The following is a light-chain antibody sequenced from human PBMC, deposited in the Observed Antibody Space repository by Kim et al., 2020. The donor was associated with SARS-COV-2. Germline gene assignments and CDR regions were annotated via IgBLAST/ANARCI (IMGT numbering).Light chain of an antibody. Sequence: PGETATLSCRASQSVSTSLGWLQQKPGQAPRLLIYDASNRATGIPDRFSGSGSGTDFTLTISSLEPEDFAVYYCLQRSDGYTFGQGTKLEI. CDR2: DAS. J-gene: IGKJ2*01. CDR3: LQRSDGYT. CDR1: QSVSTS. V-gene: IGKV3-11*01.